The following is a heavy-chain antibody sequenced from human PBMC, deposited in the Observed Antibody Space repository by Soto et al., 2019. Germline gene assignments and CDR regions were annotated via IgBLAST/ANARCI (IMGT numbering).Heavy chain of an antibody. CDR2: IILIFGTA. Sequence: ASVKVSCKASGGTFSSYAISWVRQAPGQGLEWMGGIILIFGTANYAQKFQGRVTIAADESTSTAYMEMSSLRSEDTAVYYCARFDPRYYYYGMDVWGQGTTVTVSS. J-gene: IGHJ6*02. CDR3: ARFDPRYYYYGMDV. V-gene: IGHV1-69*13. CDR1: GGTFSSYA.